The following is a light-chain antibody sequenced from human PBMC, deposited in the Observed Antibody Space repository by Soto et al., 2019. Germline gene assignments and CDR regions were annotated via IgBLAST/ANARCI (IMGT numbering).Light chain of an antibody. Sequence: QSVLTQPPSVSGAPGQRVTISCTGSSFNIGAAYDVHWYQQLPGTAPKLLIYGNTNRPSGVPDRFSGSKSGTSASLAITGLQAEDEADYYCSSYTNINTRACVFGTGTKLTVL. V-gene: IGLV1-40*01. CDR2: GNT. J-gene: IGLJ1*01. CDR3: SSYTNINTRACV. CDR1: SFNIGAAYD.